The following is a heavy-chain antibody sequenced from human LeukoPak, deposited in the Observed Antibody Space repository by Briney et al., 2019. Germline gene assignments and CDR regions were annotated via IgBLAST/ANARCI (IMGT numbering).Heavy chain of an antibody. D-gene: IGHD5-12*01. CDR3: ARGRYSGYAY. CDR2: INHSGST. V-gene: IGHV4-31*03. Sequence: SETLSLTCTVSGGSISSGGYYWSWIRQHPGKGLEWIGEINHSGSTNYNPSLKSRVTISVDTSKNRFSLKLSSVTAADTAVYYCARGRYSGYAYWGQGTLVTVSS. J-gene: IGHJ4*02. CDR1: GGSISSGGYY.